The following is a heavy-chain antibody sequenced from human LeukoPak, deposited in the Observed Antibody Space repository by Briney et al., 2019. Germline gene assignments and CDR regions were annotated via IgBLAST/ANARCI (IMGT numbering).Heavy chain of an antibody. V-gene: IGHV4-4*07. CDR2: IYTSGST. CDR1: GYSISSGYY. J-gene: IGHJ6*03. CDR3: ARVGSGYHPQGAYYYYYYMDV. D-gene: IGHD3-22*01. Sequence: SETLSLTCTVSGYSISSGYYWGWIRQPAGKGLEWIGRIYTSGSTNYNPSLKSRVTMSVDTSKNQFSLKLSSVTAADTAVYYCARVGSGYHPQGAYYYYYYMDVWGKGTTVTISS.